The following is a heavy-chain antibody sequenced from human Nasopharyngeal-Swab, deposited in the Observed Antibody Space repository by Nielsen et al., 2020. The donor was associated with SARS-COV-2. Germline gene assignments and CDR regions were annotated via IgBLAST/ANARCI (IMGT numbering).Heavy chain of an antibody. V-gene: IGHV3-48*03. CDR2: ISSSGSTI. J-gene: IGHJ6*02. Sequence: GGSLRLSCAASGFTFSSYEMNWARQAPGEGLEWVSYISSSGSTIYYADSVKGRFTISRDNAKNSLYLQMNSLRAEDTAVYYCARDKVLCSSTSCYENYYGMDVWGQGTTVTVSS. CDR3: ARDKVLCSSTSCYENYYGMDV. D-gene: IGHD2-2*01. CDR1: GFTFSSYE.